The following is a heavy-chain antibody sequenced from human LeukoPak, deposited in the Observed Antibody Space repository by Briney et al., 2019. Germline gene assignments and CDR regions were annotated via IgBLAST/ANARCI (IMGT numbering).Heavy chain of an antibody. CDR3: VKGLRYYDSSDTFDY. J-gene: IGHJ4*02. CDR1: GFTFSRFG. Sequence: PGGSLRLSCAASGFTFSRFGMHWVRQAPGKGLEWVAVIWYDGSNKYYADSVKGRFTISRDNSKNTLYLEMNSLRAEDTAVYYCVKGLRYYDSSDTFDYWGQGTLVTVSS. V-gene: IGHV3-33*06. CDR2: IWYDGSNK. D-gene: IGHD3-22*01.